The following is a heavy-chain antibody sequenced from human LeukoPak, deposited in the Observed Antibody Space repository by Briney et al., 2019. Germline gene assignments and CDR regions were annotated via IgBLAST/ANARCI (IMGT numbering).Heavy chain of an antibody. CDR1: GFTFSSYA. D-gene: IGHD3-22*01. Sequence: GGSLRLSCAASGFTFSSYAMSWVRQAPGKGLEWVSSFSGSGGGTYYADSVKGRFTISRDNAKNSLYLQMNSLRAEDTAVYYCAGLPAYYYDTSGFYFDYWGQGTLVTVSS. V-gene: IGHV3-23*01. CDR2: FSGSGGGT. CDR3: AGLPAYYYDTSGFYFDY. J-gene: IGHJ4*02.